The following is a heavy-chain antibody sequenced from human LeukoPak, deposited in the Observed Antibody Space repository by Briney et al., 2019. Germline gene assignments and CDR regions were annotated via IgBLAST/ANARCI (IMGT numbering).Heavy chain of an antibody. V-gene: IGHV1-18*01. CDR3: ARNYYDSSGYSNPFDY. D-gene: IGHD3-22*01. Sequence: ASVKVSCKASGYTFTSYGISWVRQAPGQGLEWMGWISAYNGNTNYAQKLQGRVTMTTDTSTSTAYMELRSLRSDDTAVYYCARNYYDSSGYSNPFDYWGQGTLVTDSS. CDR2: ISAYNGNT. CDR1: GYTFTSYG. J-gene: IGHJ4*02.